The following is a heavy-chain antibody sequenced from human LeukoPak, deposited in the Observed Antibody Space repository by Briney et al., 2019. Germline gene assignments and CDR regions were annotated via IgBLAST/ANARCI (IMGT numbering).Heavy chain of an antibody. CDR1: GYTFTSYY. CDR2: INPSGGST. V-gene: IGHV1-46*01. CDR3: AIGNRIVGATKDFDY. D-gene: IGHD1-26*01. J-gene: IGHJ4*02. Sequence: ASVKVSCKASGYTFTSYYMHWVRQAPGQGLEWMEIINPSGGSTSYAQKFQGRVTMTRDTSTSTVYMELSSLRSEDTAVYYCAIGNRIVGATKDFDYWGQDTLVTVSS.